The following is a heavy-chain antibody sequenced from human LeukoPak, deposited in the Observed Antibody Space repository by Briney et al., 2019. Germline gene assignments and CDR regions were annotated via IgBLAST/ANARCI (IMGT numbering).Heavy chain of an antibody. CDR3: ARTFGDYAHLDY. CDR2: ISGRTTTT. CDR1: GFTFATSA. Sequence: PGGSLRLSCAASGFTFATSAMTWVRQAPGKGLEWVSAISGRTTTTYYTGPLKGRFIISRDNSRNTLYLQMNSLRADDTAVYYCARTFGDYAHLDYWGQGTLVTVSS. D-gene: IGHD4-17*01. V-gene: IGHV3-23*01. J-gene: IGHJ4*02.